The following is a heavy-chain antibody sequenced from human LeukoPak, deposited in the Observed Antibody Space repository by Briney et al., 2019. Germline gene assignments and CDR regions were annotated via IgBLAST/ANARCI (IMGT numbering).Heavy chain of an antibody. D-gene: IGHD6-19*01. V-gene: IGHV4-34*01. J-gene: IGHJ4*02. Sequence: SETLSLTCAVYGGSFSDYYWSWIRQPPGKGLEWIGEINHSGSTNYNPSLKSRVTILVDTSKNQFSLKLSSVTAADTAVYYCARRGSGWYEGDYWGQGTLVTVSS. CDR3: ARRGSGWYEGDY. CDR2: INHSGST. CDR1: GGSFSDYY.